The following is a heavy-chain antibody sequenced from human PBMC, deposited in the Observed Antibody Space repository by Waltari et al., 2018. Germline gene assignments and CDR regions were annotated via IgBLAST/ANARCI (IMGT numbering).Heavy chain of an antibody. V-gene: IGHV3-23*04. CDR1: GFTFSSYA. CDR2: ISGSGGST. J-gene: IGHJ6*03. Sequence: EVQLVESGGGLVQPGGSLRLSCAASGFTFSSYAMSWVRQAPGKGLEWVSAISGSGGSTYYADSVKGRFTISRDNSKNTLYLQMNSLRAEDTAVYYCAKFREYQLPAYYYYYMDVWGKGTTVTVSS. CDR3: AKFREYQLPAYYYYYMDV. D-gene: IGHD2-2*01.